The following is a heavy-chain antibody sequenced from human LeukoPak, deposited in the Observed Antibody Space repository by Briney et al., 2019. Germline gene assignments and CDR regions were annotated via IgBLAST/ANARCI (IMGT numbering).Heavy chain of an antibody. V-gene: IGHV1-18*01. CDR2: ISAYNGNT. D-gene: IGHD1-26*01. CDR1: GYTFTSYG. CDR3: ARALELDGYYYYYGMDV. J-gene: IGHJ6*02. Sequence: GASVKVSRKASGYTFTSYGISWVRQAPGQGLEWMGWISAYNGNTNYAQKLQGRVTMTTDTSTSTAYMELRSLRSDDTAVYYCARALELDGYYYYYGMDVWGQGTTVTVSS.